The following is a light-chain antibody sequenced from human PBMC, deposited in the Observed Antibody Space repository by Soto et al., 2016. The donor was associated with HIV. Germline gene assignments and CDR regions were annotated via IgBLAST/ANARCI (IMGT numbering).Light chain of an antibody. J-gene: IGLJ3*02. CDR2: DDS. CDR3: QVWDSSSDHWV. Sequence: SYKLTQPPSVSVAPGKTARITCGGNDIRGKSVHWYQQKPGQAPVLVVYDDSDRPSGIPERFSGSNSGNTATLTVSRVEAGDEADYYCQVWDSSSDHWVFGGGTKLTVL. V-gene: IGLV3-21*03. CDR1: DIRGKS.